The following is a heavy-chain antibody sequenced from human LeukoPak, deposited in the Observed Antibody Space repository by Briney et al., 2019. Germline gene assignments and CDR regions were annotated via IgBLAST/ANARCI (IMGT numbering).Heavy chain of an antibody. J-gene: IGHJ4*02. Sequence: SETLSLTYTVSGGSISSYYWSWIRQPDGKGLEWIGRIYTSGSTNYNPSLKSRVTMSVDTSKNQFSLKLSSVTAADTAVYYCARLSIAAAVDYWGQGTLVTVSS. CDR1: GGSISSYY. CDR3: ARLSIAAAVDY. V-gene: IGHV4-4*07. CDR2: IYTSGST. D-gene: IGHD6-13*01.